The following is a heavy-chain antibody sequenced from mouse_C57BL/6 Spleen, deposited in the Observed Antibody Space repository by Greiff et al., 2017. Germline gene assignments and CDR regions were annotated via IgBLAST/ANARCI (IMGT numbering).Heavy chain of an antibody. J-gene: IGHJ2*01. CDR3: AGGGGPQDY. V-gene: IGHV1-81*01. CDR2: IYPRSGNT. CDR1: GYTFTSYG. Sequence: QVQLKQSGAELARPGASVKLSCKASGYTFTSYGISWVKQRTGQGLEWIGEIYPRSGNTYYNEKFKGKATLTADKSSSTAYMALRSLTSEDSAVYFCAGGGGPQDYWGQGTTLTVSS.